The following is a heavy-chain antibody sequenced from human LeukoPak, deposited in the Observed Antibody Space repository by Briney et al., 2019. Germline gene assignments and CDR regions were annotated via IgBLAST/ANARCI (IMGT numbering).Heavy chain of an antibody. CDR2: INHSGST. CDR1: GGSFSGYY. CDR3: AVAAAGSDYYFDY. Sequence: SETLSLTCAVHGGSFSGYYCSWIRQPPGKGLEWVGEINHSGSTRYNPSLTGRVTISVDASKNQFSLKLSSVTAADTAVYYCAVAAAGSDYYFDYWGQGTLVTVSS. V-gene: IGHV4-34*01. D-gene: IGHD6-13*01. J-gene: IGHJ4*02.